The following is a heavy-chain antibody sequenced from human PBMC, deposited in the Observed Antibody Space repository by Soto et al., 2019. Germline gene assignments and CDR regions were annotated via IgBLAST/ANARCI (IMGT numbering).Heavy chain of an antibody. CDR1: GGSISSGGYY. CDR3: AREGVGATMGGFDY. CDR2: IYYSGST. J-gene: IGHJ4*02. Sequence: QVQLQESGPGLVKPSQTLSLTCTVSGGSISSGGYYWSWIRQQPGKGLEWFGFIYYSGSTYYNPSIQSRVTISVDTSKNQFSLKLSSVTAADTAVYYCAREGVGATMGGFDYWGQGTLDTVFS. V-gene: IGHV4-31*03. D-gene: IGHD1-26*01.